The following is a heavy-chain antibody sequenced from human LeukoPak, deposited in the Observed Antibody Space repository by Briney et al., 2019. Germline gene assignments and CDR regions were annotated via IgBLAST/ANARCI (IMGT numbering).Heavy chain of an antibody. CDR2: FDPEDGET. CDR3: ATRGGIAAAGTGFDY. J-gene: IGHJ4*02. Sequence: ASVKVSCKVSGYTLTELSMHWVRQAPGKGLEWMGGFDPEDGETIYAQKFQGRVTMTEDTSTDTAYMELSSPRSGDTAVYYCATRGGIAAAGTGFDYWGQGTLVTVSS. D-gene: IGHD6-13*01. CDR1: GYTLTELS. V-gene: IGHV1-24*01.